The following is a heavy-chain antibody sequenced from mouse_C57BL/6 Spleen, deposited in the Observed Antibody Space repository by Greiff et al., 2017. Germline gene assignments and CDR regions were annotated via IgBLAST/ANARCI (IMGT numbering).Heavy chain of an antibody. CDR3: ARVDYGHDWYAMDD. Sequence: QVQLQQPGAELVRPGASVKLSCKASGYTFTSYWMHWVKQRPGQGLEWIGNINPSNGDTNYNQKFKDKATLTVDKSSSTAYMQLSSLTSEDSAVDYCARVDYGHDWYAMDDWGQGTSVTVSS. CDR2: INPSNGDT. J-gene: IGHJ4*01. CDR1: GYTFTSYW. V-gene: IGHV1-53*01. D-gene: IGHD2-14*01.